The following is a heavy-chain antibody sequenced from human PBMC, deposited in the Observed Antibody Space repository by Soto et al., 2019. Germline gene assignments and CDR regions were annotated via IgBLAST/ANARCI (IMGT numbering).Heavy chain of an antibody. J-gene: IGHJ4*02. CDR1: GVTFDCKS. D-gene: IGHD3-22*01. CDR2: IIPIFGTA. Sequence: SKAPGVTFDCKSIRSVCQYPGQGREWMGGIIPIFGTANYAQKFQGRVTITGDESTSTAYMELSSLRSEDTVVYYCATVGYSDSSGYSWGKGLLVTVSS. V-gene: IGHV1-69*01. CDR3: ATVGYSDSSGYS.